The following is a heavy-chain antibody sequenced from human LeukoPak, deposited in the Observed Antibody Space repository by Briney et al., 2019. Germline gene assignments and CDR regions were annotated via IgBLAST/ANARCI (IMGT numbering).Heavy chain of an antibody. Sequence: SETLSLTCIVSGYSISGGYYWGWIRQPPGKGLEWIGSIFYSGNTYYNPSLKSRVTISVDTSKNQFSLKLSSVTAADTAVYYCARDWDSSSSSYYYYGMDVWGQGTTVTVSS. J-gene: IGHJ6*02. CDR3: ARDWDSSSSSYYYYGMDV. CDR2: IFYSGNT. D-gene: IGHD6-13*01. CDR1: GYSISGGYY. V-gene: IGHV4-38-2*02.